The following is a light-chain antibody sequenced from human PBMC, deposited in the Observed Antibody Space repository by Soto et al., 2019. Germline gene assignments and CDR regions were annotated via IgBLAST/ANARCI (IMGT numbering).Light chain of an antibody. V-gene: IGKV1-33*01. J-gene: IGKJ2*01. Sequence: DIQMTQSPSSLSASVGDRVTITCQASQDISNYLNWYQQKPGKAPKLLIYDASNLETGVPSRFSGSGSGTDFTFTISSLQPEDIATYYCQQYDNLPYNFGPGTKLEIK. CDR2: DAS. CDR1: QDISNY. CDR3: QQYDNLPYN.